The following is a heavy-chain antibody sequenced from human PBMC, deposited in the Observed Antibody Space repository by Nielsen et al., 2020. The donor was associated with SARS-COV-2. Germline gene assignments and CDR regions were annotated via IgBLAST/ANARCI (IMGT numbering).Heavy chain of an antibody. CDR2: IKQDGSEK. J-gene: IGHJ4*02. CDR1: GFTFSSYW. Sequence: GGSLRLSCAASGFTFSSYWMSWVRQAPGKGLEWVANIKQDGSEKYYADSVKGRFTISRDTSKNTLFLQMSSLKVEDTAVYYCARGAYYDILTAYFYWGQGTLVTVSS. CDR3: ARGAYYDILTAYFY. V-gene: IGHV3-7*04. D-gene: IGHD3-9*01.